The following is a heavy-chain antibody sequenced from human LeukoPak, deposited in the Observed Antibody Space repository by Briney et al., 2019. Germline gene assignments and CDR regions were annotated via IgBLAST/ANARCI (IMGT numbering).Heavy chain of an antibody. CDR2: IIPILGIA. Sequence: SVKVSCKASGGTFSSYTISWVRQAPGQGLEWMGRIIPILGIANYAQKFQGRVTITADKSTSTAYMELSSLRSEDTAVCYCARDDSSGSFDYWGQGTLVTVSS. CDR3: ARDDSSGSFDY. J-gene: IGHJ4*02. V-gene: IGHV1-69*04. CDR1: GGTFSSYT. D-gene: IGHD3-22*01.